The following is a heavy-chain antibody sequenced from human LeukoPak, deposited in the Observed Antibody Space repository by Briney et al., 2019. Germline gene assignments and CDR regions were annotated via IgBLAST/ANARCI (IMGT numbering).Heavy chain of an antibody. CDR1: GGTFSSYA. CDR3: ARAPYYDSPPSPYGMDV. CDR2: IIPILGIA. D-gene: IGHD3-22*01. V-gene: IGHV1-69*04. Sequence: ASVKVSCKASGGTFSSYAISWVRQAPGQGLEWMGRIIPILGIANYAQKFQGRVTITADKSTSTAYMELSSLRSEDTAVYYCARAPYYDSPPSPYGMDVWGQGTTVTVSS. J-gene: IGHJ6*02.